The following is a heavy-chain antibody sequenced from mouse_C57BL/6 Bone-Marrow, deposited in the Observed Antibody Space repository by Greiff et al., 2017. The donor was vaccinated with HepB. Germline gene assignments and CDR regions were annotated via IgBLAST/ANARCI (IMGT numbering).Heavy chain of an antibody. Sequence: VKLMESGPGLVAPSQSLSITCTVSGFSLTRYGVHWVRQPPGKGLEWLVVIWSDGSTTYNSALKSRLSISKDNSKSQVFLKMNRLQTDDTAMYYCARHRYDEAMDYWGQGTSVTVSS. CDR3: ARHRYDEAMDY. J-gene: IGHJ4*01. CDR2: IWSDGST. V-gene: IGHV2-6-1*01. CDR1: GFSLTRYG. D-gene: IGHD2-12*01.